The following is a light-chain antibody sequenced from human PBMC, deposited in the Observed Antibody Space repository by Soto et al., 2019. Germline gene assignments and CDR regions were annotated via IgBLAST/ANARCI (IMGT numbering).Light chain of an antibody. CDR2: GAF. J-gene: IGKJ4*01. Sequence: EIVMTQSPATLSVSPGETATLSCRASQSVTYNLAWYQQKPGQGPRLLIYGAFTRATGIPARFSGSGSGTEFALAISSLQSEDFAVYYCQQYKHWPHLTFGGGTKLEI. CDR1: QSVTYN. V-gene: IGKV3-15*01. CDR3: QQYKHWPHLT.